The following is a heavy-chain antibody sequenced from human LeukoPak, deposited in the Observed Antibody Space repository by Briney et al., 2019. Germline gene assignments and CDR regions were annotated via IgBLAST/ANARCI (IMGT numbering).Heavy chain of an antibody. CDR1: GGSFSGYY. CDR3: ARGGGGSTSANFDY. V-gene: IGHV4-34*01. D-gene: IGHD2-2*01. Sequence: SETLSLTCAVYGGSFSGYYWSWIRQPPGKGLEWIGEINHSGSTNYNPSLKSRVTLSVDTSKNQSSLKLSSVTAADTAVYYCARGGGGSTSANFDYWGQGTLVTVSS. CDR2: INHSGST. J-gene: IGHJ4*02.